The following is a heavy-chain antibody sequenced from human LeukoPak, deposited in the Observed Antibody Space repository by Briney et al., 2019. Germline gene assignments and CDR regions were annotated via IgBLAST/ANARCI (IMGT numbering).Heavy chain of an antibody. CDR3: ARGVGATWAFDI. CDR1: GYTFTDYY. CDR2: INPNTGGT. Sequence: ASVKVSCKASGYTFTDYYLHWVRQAPGQGLQWMGWINPNTGGTNYAQKFQGRVTMTRDTSISTAYMELSRLRSEDTAVYYCARGVGATWAFDIWGQGTMVTVSS. V-gene: IGHV1-2*02. J-gene: IGHJ3*02. D-gene: IGHD1-26*01.